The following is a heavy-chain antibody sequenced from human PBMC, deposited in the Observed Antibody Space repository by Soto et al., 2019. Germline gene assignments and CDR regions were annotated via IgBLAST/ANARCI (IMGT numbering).Heavy chain of an antibody. CDR1: GYTFTSYD. CDR3: ARGFNYDFWSGYQVPYYYYGMDV. CDR2: MNPNSGNT. V-gene: IGHV1-8*01. J-gene: IGHJ6*02. Sequence: ASVKVSCKASGYTFTSYDINWVRQATGQGLEWMGWMNPNSGNTGYAQRFQGRVTMTRNTSISTAYMELSSLRSEDTAVYYCARGFNYDFWSGYQVPYYYYGMDVWGQGTTVTVSS. D-gene: IGHD3-3*01.